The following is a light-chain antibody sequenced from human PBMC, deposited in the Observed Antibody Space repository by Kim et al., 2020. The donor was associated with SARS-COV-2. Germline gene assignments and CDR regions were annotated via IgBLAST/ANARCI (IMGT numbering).Light chain of an antibody. Sequence: ETVMTQSPATLSVSPGERATLSCRASQSVGSNLAWYQQKPGQAPRLLIYGASTRATGIPARFSGSGSGTDFTLTISSLQSEDFAVYYCQQYNNWPPYTFGQGTKLEI. CDR1: QSVGSN. V-gene: IGKV3-15*01. CDR3: QQYNNWPPYT. J-gene: IGKJ2*01. CDR2: GAS.